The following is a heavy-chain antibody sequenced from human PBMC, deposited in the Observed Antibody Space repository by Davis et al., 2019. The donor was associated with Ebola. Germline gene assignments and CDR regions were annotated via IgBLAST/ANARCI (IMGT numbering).Heavy chain of an antibody. D-gene: IGHD6-6*01. J-gene: IGHJ5*02. Sequence: GESLKISCKDSGYSFTSYWIAWVRQMPGKGLEWMGIIYPGDSDTRYSPSFQGQVTISADKSISTAYLQWSSLKASDTAMYYCARHGIAARPRYTWFDPWGQGTLVTVSS. CDR3: ARHGIAARPRYTWFDP. V-gene: IGHV5-51*01. CDR2: IYPGDSDT. CDR1: GYSFTSYW.